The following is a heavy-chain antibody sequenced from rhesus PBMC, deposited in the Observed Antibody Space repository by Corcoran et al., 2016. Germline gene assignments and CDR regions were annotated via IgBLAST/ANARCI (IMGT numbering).Heavy chain of an antibody. J-gene: IGHJ3*01. D-gene: IGHD3-9*01. CDR2: ISGSSGST. Sequence: QVQLQESGPGLVKPSETLSLTCAVSGGSISSSNWWSWIRQPPGKGLEWIGYISGSSGSTYYNPSLKSRVSISKDTSKNQFSLTLSSVTAADTAVYYCASEDDYGYYYTAAFDFWGQGLRVTVSS. V-gene: IGHV4-65*01. CDR3: ASEDDYGYYYTAAFDF. CDR1: GGSISSSNW.